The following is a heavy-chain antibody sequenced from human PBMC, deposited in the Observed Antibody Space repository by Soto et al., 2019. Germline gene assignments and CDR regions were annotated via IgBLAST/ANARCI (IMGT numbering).Heavy chain of an antibody. Sequence: GGSLRLSCAASGFTFNTYWMTWFRQAPGKGLEWVANIRLDGSEKYYVDSVKGRFTISRDTTKNSLYLQMNSLRAEDTAVYYCAQDRLGVVATIGRAVDVWGQGTTVTVSS. CDR3: AQDRLGVVATIGRAVDV. CDR1: GFTFNTYW. V-gene: IGHV3-7*01. D-gene: IGHD1-26*01. J-gene: IGHJ6*02. CDR2: IRLDGSEK.